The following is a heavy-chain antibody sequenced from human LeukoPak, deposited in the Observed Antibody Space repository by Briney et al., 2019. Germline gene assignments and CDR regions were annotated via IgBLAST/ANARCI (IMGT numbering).Heavy chain of an antibody. J-gene: IGHJ4*02. CDR2: IIPIFGTA. D-gene: IGHD2-15*01. Sequence: SVKVSCKASGGTFSSYAISWVRQAPGQGLEWMGGIIPIFGTANYAQKFQGRVTITADESTSTAYMELSSLRSDDTAVYYCARGETDCSGGSCYPAGLFDYWGQGTLVTVSS. V-gene: IGHV1-69*13. CDR3: ARGETDCSGGSCYPAGLFDY. CDR1: GGTFSSYA.